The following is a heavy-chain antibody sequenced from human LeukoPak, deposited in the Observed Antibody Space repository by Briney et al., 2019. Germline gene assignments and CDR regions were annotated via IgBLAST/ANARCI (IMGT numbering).Heavy chain of an antibody. V-gene: IGHV3-48*03. CDR1: GFTFSSYE. J-gene: IGHJ3*02. CDR3: ARDWTKGLDDAFDI. CDR2: ISSSGGAI. Sequence: PGGSLRLSCAASGFTFSSYEMNWVRQAPGKGLEWVSYISSSGGAIYYADSVKGRFTLSRDNAKNSLDLQMNSLRAEDTAVYYCARDWTKGLDDAFDIWGRGTMVTVSS. D-gene: IGHD3/OR15-3a*01.